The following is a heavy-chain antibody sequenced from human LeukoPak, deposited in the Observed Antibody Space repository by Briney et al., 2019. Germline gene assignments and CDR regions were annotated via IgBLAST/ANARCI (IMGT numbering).Heavy chain of an antibody. V-gene: IGHV5-51*01. J-gene: IGHJ6*03. CDR3: ATRRQIAVPGTPSYHYYYMDV. D-gene: IGHD6-19*01. Sequence: GESLKISCKGSGYSFINYWIAWVRQMPGKGLEWMGTIYPADSDTRYSPSFQGQVTISVDKSISTAYLQWSTLTASDTAMYYCATRRQIAVPGTPSYHYYYMDVWGKGTTVTVSS. CDR2: IYPADSDT. CDR1: GYSFINYW.